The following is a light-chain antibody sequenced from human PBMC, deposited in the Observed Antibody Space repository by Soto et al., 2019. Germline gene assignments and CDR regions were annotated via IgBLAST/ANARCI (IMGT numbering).Light chain of an antibody. J-gene: IGKJ1*01. CDR1: QSVRSN. CDR2: GAS. CDR3: QQYGGSSWT. V-gene: IGKV3-15*01. Sequence: EVVMTQSPATLSVSPGERVTLSCRASQSVRSNLAWYQQKPGQSPRLLIYGASTRATGIPARFSGSGSGTDFTLIISRLEPEDFAVYYCQQYGGSSWTFGQGSKVDI.